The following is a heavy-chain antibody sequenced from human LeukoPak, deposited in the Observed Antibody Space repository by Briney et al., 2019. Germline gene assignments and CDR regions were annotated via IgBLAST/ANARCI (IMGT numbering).Heavy chain of an antibody. CDR1: GFTFSSYW. V-gene: IGHV3-7*01. D-gene: IGHD2-15*01. Sequence: VGSLRLSCAASGFTFSSYWMSWVRQAPGKGLEWVANIKQDGSEKYYVDSVKGRFTISRDNAKNSLYLQMNSLRAEDTAVYYCARSGYCSGGSCYSDYWGQGTLVTVSS. CDR2: IKQDGSEK. CDR3: ARSGYCSGGSCYSDY. J-gene: IGHJ4*02.